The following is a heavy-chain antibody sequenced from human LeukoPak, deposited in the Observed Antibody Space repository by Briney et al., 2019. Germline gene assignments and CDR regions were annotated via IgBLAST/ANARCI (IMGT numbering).Heavy chain of an antibody. D-gene: IGHD3-16*01. J-gene: IGHJ4*02. Sequence: PSETLSLTCAVYSGSFSSYYRSWIRQPPGKGLEWIGEINHSGSTNYNPSLKSRVTISVDTSKNHFSLELSSVTAADTVVYYCASVGGGSPYWGQGTLVTVSS. CDR3: ASVGGGSPY. V-gene: IGHV4-34*01. CDR1: SGSFSSYY. CDR2: INHSGST.